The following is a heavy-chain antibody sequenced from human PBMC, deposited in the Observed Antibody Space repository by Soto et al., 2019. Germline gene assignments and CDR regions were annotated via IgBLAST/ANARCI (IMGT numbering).Heavy chain of an antibody. J-gene: IGHJ3*02. CDR1: GGTFSSYT. D-gene: IGHD2-15*01. CDR2: IIANIGKT. Sequence: ASVKVSCKASGGTFSSYTISWVRQAPGQGLEWMGRIIANIGKTNYAQKLQGRVTMTTDKSTSTAYMELRSLRSDDTAVYYCARIDCSGGSCYDAFDIWGQGTMVTVSS. CDR3: ARIDCSGGSCYDAFDI. V-gene: IGHV1-18*01.